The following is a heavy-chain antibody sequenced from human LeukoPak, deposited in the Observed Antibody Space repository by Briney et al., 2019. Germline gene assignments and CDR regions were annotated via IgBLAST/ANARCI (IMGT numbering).Heavy chain of an antibody. CDR2: IYSGGST. CDR1: GFSLSGSW. Sequence: GGSLRLSCAASGFSLSGSWMHWVRQGPGKGLEWVSVIYSGGSTYYADSVKGRFTISRDNSKNTLYLQMNSLRAEDTAVYYCAKVGSWGGFDYWGQGTLVTVSS. J-gene: IGHJ4*02. V-gene: IGHV3-53*01. D-gene: IGHD2-15*01. CDR3: AKVGSWGGFDY.